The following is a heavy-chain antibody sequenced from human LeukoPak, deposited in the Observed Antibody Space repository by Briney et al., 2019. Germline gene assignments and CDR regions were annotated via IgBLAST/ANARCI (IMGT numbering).Heavy chain of an antibody. CDR2: INWNGGGT. J-gene: IGHJ6*02. Sequence: GGSLRLSCAASGFTFSSYSMNWVRQAPGKGLEWVSAINWNGGGTDYADSVKGRFTISRDNAKNSLYLQLSSLRPEDTALYYCAKHLTATNTYIFFGLDVWGQGTSVTVSS. D-gene: IGHD1-26*01. CDR1: GFTFSSYS. V-gene: IGHV3-20*04. CDR3: AKHLTATNTYIFFGLDV.